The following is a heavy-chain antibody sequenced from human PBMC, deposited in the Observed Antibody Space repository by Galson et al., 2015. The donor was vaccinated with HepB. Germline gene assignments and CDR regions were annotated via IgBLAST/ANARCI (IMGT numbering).Heavy chain of an antibody. D-gene: IGHD3-16*01. J-gene: IGHJ4*02. CDR3: ARVGRSGEFDY. Sequence: SLRLSCAASGFTYSSYSMNWVRQAPGKGLEWASYNNGDSTTTYYADSVKGRFTISRDNAKNSVYLQMNSLRAEDTAVYYCARVGRSGEFDYWGQGTLVTVSS. V-gene: IGHV3-48*01. CDR2: NNGDSTTT. CDR1: GFTYSSYS.